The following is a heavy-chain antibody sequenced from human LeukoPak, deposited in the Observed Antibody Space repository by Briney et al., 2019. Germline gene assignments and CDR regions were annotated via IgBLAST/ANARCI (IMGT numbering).Heavy chain of an antibody. CDR2: IRYDGSNK. J-gene: IGHJ4*02. CDR1: GFTFSSYG. D-gene: IGHD1-26*01. Sequence: GGSLRLSCAASGFTFSSYGMHWVRQAPGKGLEWVAFIRYDGSNKYYADSVKGRFTITRDNARNSLYLQMNSLRAEDTAVYYCARDKIVGATHFDYWGQGTLVTVSS. CDR3: ARDKIVGATHFDY. V-gene: IGHV3-30*02.